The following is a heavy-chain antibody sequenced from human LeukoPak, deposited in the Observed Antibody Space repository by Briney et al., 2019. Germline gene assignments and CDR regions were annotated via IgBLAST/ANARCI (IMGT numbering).Heavy chain of an antibody. J-gene: IGHJ4*02. D-gene: IGHD2/OR15-2a*01. CDR3: ARDFYDGFALDY. V-gene: IGHV3-21*03. CDR1: GFSLSSHS. CDR2: IFSSSTYI. Sequence: PGGSLRLSCAGSGFSLSSHSMNWVRQAPGKGLEWVSFIFSSSTYIYYTDSVKGRFTISRDNARNSLYLQMDNLRAEDTGVYYCARDFYDGFALDYWGQGTLVTVSS.